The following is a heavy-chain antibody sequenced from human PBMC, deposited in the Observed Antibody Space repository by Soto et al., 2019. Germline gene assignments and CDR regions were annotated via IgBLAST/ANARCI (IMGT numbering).Heavy chain of an antibody. J-gene: IGHJ6*02. CDR3: VHSRCGGDCLRSYSSHYSYGMDV. CDR1: GFSLSTGGLG. V-gene: IGHV2-5*02. CDR2: IYWDDDK. D-gene: IGHD2-21*02. Sequence: QITLKESGPTLVKPTQTLTLTCTFSGFSLSTGGLGVGWIRQPPGEALEWLALIYWDDDKRYSPSLRSRLTLTKDTSKAQXXLXIXXIDPVDTATYYCVHSRCGGDCLRSYSSHYSYGMDVWGQGTTFTGSS.